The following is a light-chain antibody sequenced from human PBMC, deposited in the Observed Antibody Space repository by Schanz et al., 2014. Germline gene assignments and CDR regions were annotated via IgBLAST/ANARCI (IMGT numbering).Light chain of an antibody. CDR3: SSFTSTNTWV. V-gene: IGLV2-8*01. CDR1: SSDIGGYNY. Sequence: QSVLTQPPSASGSPGQSVTISCTGTSSDIGGYNYVSWYQQHPGEAPKLMLYEVTKRPSGVPDRFSGSKSGNTASLTVSGLQAEDEAVYYCSSFTSTNTWVFGGGTKLTVL. J-gene: IGLJ3*02. CDR2: EVT.